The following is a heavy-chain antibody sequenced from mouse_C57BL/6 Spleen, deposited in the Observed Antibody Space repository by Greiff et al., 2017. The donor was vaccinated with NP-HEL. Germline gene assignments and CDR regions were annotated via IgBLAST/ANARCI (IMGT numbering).Heavy chain of an antibody. Sequence: EVKLMESGGGLVQPGGSLSLSCAASGFTFTDYYMSWVRQPPGKALEWLGFIRNKANGYTKEYSASVKGRFTISRDNSQSILYLQMNALRAEDSATYYCARPDLLTGAMDYWGQGTSVTVSS. V-gene: IGHV7-3*01. CDR2: IRNKANGYTK. CDR3: ARPDLLTGAMDY. J-gene: IGHJ4*01. CDR1: GFTFTDYY. D-gene: IGHD2-1*01.